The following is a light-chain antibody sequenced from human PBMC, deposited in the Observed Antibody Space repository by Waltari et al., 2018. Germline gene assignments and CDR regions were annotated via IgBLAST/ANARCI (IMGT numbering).Light chain of an antibody. CDR1: QNINSW. Sequence: DIQMTQSPSTLSASVGDRVTITCRAHQNINSWLAWYQQKPGKATKLLIYKASSLETGVPSRFSGSESGTEFTLTINSLQPDDFATYYCQQYNSYHIFTFGPGTKVEI. CDR3: QQYNSYHIFT. V-gene: IGKV1-5*03. J-gene: IGKJ3*01. CDR2: KAS.